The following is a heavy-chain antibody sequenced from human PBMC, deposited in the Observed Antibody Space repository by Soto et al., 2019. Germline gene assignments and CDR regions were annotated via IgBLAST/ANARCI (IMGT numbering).Heavy chain of an antibody. Sequence: TPSLTCTFSGGSLSRGGYYWGWIRPHPGKGLEWIGCIYYSGSTYYNPSLKSRVTISVDTSKNQFSLKLSSVTAADTAVYYCARDGGDFLVGYAFDIWGQGTMVTVSS. J-gene: IGHJ3*02. CDR1: GGSLSRGGYY. CDR2: IYYSGST. D-gene: IGHD1-26*01. V-gene: IGHV4-31*03. CDR3: ARDGGDFLVGYAFDI.